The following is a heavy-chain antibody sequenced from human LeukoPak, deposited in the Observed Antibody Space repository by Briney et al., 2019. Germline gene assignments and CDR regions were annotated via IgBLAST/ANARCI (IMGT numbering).Heavy chain of an antibody. Sequence: SETLSLTCTVSGGSISSYCWSWIRQPPGKGLEWIGYIYYSGSTNYNPSLTSRVTISVDTSKNQFSLKLSSVTAADTAVYYCAGGHIVATNWFDPWGQGTLVTVSS. V-gene: IGHV4-59*01. J-gene: IGHJ5*02. CDR2: IYYSGST. CDR3: AGGHIVATNWFDP. D-gene: IGHD5-12*01. CDR1: GGSISSYC.